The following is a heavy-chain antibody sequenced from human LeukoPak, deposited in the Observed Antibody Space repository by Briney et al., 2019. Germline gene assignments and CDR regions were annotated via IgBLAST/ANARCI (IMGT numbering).Heavy chain of an antibody. CDR2: ISAYNGNT. CDR1: GYTFTSYG. D-gene: IGHD6-13*01. J-gene: IGHJ6*03. CDR3: ARDWGAAAGTVDYYYYYMDV. V-gene: IGHV1-18*01. Sequence: ASVKVSCKASGYTFTSYGISWVRQAPGQGLEWMGWISAYNGNTNYAQKFQGRVTMTRDMSTSTVYMELSSLRSEDTAVYYCARDWGAAAGTVDYYYYYMDVWGKGTTVTVSS.